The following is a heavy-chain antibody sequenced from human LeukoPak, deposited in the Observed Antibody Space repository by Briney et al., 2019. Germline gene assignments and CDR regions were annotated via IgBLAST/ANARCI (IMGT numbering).Heavy chain of an antibody. CDR3: ARGYLRNRYCSGGSCYSVKRWFDP. V-gene: IGHV4-34*01. D-gene: IGHD2-15*01. Sequence: SETLSLTCAVYGGSFSGYYWSWIRQPPGKGLDWIGEINHSGSTNYNPSLKSRVTISVDTSKNQFSLKLSSVTAADTAVYYCARGYLRNRYCSGGSCYSVKRWFDPWGQGTLVTVSS. CDR1: GGSFSGYY. J-gene: IGHJ5*02. CDR2: INHSGST.